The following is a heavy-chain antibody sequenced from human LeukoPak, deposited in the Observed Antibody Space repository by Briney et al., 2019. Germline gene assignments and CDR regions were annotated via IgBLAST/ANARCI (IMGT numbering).Heavy chain of an antibody. J-gene: IGHJ6*03. D-gene: IGHD4-23*01. CDR1: GGSISSYY. Sequence: SGTLSLTCTVSGGSISSYYWSWIRQPPGKGLEWIGYIYYSGSTNYNPSLKSRVTISVDTSKNQFSLKLSSVTAADTAVYYCARDGGTGTYYYYMDVWGKGTTVTISS. CDR2: IYYSGST. CDR3: ARDGGTGTYYYYMDV. V-gene: IGHV4-59*01.